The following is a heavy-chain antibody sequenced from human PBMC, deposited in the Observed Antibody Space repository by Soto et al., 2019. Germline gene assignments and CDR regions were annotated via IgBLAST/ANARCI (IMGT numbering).Heavy chain of an antibody. J-gene: IGHJ4*02. V-gene: IGHV3-23*01. CDR2: ISGSGGST. Sequence: GGSLRLSCAASGFTFSSYAMSWVRQAPGKGLEWVSAISGSGGSTYSADSVKGRFTISRDNSKNTLYLQMNSLRAEDTAVYYCAKVSGLLWFGELFDYWGQGTLVTVSS. CDR1: GFTFSSYA. D-gene: IGHD3-10*01. CDR3: AKVSGLLWFGELFDY.